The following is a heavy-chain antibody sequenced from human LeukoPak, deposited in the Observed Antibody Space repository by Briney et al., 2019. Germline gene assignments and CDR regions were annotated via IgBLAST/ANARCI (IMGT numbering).Heavy chain of an antibody. D-gene: IGHD1-1*01. V-gene: IGHV1-18*01. CDR2: ISAYNGNT. Sequence: ASVKVSCKASGYTFTSYGISWVRQAPGQGLEWMGWISAYNGNTNYAQKLQGRVTMTTDTSTSTAYMELRSLGSDDTAVYYCASAPTGTVSYYYYGMDVWGQGTTVTVSS. CDR1: GYTFTSYG. CDR3: ASAPTGTVSYYYYGMDV. J-gene: IGHJ6*02.